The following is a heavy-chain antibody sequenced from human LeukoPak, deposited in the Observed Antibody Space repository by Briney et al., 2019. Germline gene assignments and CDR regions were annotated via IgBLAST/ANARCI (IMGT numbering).Heavy chain of an antibody. D-gene: IGHD3-10*01. CDR3: ARLTYYYGSGSNQGSYGIDV. CDR1: GYTFTSYG. J-gene: IGHJ6*02. V-gene: IGHV1-18*01. CDR2: ISAYNGDT. Sequence: GASVKVSCKASGYTFTSYGISWVRQAPGQGLEWMGWISAYNGDTNYAQKLQGRVTMTTDTSTSTAYMELRSLRSDDTAVYYCARLTYYYGSGSNQGSYGIDVWGQGTTVTVSS.